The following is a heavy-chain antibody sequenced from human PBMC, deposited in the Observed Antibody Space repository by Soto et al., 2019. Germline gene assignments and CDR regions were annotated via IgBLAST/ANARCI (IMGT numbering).Heavy chain of an antibody. J-gene: IGHJ4*02. Sequence: QVQLAESGGGVVQPGRSLRLSCATSGFVSNDYDIHWVLQAPGKGLAWLASISYDGSKKYYAESVKGRFTISRDNSKNTLSLQLISLGAEDTAVYYCSRGIKGGLDDWGPGTLVTVSS. D-gene: IGHD2-21*01. CDR3: SRGIKGGLDD. CDR1: GFVSNDYD. CDR2: ISYDGSKK. V-gene: IGHV3-30*03.